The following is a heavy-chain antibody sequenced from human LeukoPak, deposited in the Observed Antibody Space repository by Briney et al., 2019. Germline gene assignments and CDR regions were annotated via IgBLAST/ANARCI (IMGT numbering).Heavy chain of an antibody. J-gene: IGHJ4*02. CDR1: GGTFSSYA. CDR3: ARSYYYDSSGYYPFDY. D-gene: IGHD3-22*01. Sequence: ASVNVSCKASGGTFSSYAISWVRQAPGQGLEWMGRIIPILGIANYAQKFQGRVTITADKSTSTAYMELSSLRSEDTAVYYCARSYYYDSSGYYPFDYWGQGTLVTVSS. V-gene: IGHV1-69*04. CDR2: IIPILGIA.